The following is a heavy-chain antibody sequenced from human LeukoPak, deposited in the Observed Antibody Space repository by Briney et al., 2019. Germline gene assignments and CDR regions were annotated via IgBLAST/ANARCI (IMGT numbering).Heavy chain of an antibody. CDR3: TTDRGYSLGPFDY. CDR2: IKSKTDGGTT. D-gene: IGHD5-18*01. CDR1: GFTFSNAW. J-gene: IGHJ4*02. Sequence: GGSLRLSCAASGFTFSNAWMSWVRQAPGKGLEWVGRIKSKTDGGTTDYAAPVKGRFTISRDDSKNTLYLQMNSLKTEDTAVYYCTTDRGYSLGPFDYWGQGTLVTVSS. V-gene: IGHV3-15*01.